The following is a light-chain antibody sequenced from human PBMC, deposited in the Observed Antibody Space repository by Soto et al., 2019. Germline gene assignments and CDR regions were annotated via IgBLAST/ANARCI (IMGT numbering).Light chain of an antibody. CDR1: TSNIGSNT. Sequence: QSVLTQPPSTSGTPGQSVTISCSGSTSNIGSNTVNWYQHLTGTAPKLLINSDNQRPSGVPDRFSGSKSGASASLAISGLQSEDEADYYCSTWDDSLNSWVFGGGTKLTVL. CDR2: SDN. CDR3: STWDDSLNSWV. V-gene: IGLV1-44*01. J-gene: IGLJ3*02.